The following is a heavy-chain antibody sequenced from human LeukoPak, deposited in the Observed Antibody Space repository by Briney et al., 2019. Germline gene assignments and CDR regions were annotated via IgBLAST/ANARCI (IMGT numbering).Heavy chain of an antibody. CDR2: IYYSGST. V-gene: IGHV4-39*01. D-gene: IGHD1-7*01. CDR3: ATYNWNYDFANFDY. CDR1: GGSLSSSSYY. J-gene: IGHJ4*02. Sequence: PSETLSLTCTVSGGSLSSSSYYWGWIRQPPGKGLEWLVSIYYSGSTYYNPSLKSRVTISVDTYKNQFSLKLSSVTAADTAVYYCATYNWNYDFANFDYWGQGTLVTVSS.